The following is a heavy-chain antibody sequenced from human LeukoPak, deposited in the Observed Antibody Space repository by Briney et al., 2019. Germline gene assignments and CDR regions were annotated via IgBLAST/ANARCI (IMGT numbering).Heavy chain of an antibody. D-gene: IGHD1-26*01. CDR1: GYSFSSYW. CDR2: IYPGDSDT. V-gene: IGHV5-51*01. J-gene: IGHJ4*02. Sequence: GESLKISCKGSGYSFSSYWIGWVRQMPGKGLEWMGIIYPGDSDTRYSPSFQGQVTISADKSISTAYLQWSSLKASDTAIYYCARLSLEIVGAAFPYYFDYWGQGTLVTVSS. CDR3: ARLSLEIVGAAFPYYFDY.